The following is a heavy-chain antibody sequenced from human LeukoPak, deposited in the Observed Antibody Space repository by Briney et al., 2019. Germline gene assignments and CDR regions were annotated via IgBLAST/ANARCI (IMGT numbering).Heavy chain of an antibody. CDR1: GFTFSSYE. D-gene: IGHD6-19*01. CDR2: ISSSGSTK. J-gene: IGHJ4*02. CDR3: ASAPRGSGWYFEY. V-gene: IGHV3-48*03. Sequence: GGSLRLSCAASGFTFSSYEMNWVRQAPGKGLEWVSYISSSGSTKYYADSVKGRFTISRDNAKNSLSLQMNSLRAEDTAVYYCASAPRGSGWYFEYWGQGTLVTVSS.